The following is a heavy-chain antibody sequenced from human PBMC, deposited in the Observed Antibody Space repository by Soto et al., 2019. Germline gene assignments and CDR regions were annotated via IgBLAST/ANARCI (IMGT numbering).Heavy chain of an antibody. CDR1: GYTFTSYA. V-gene: IGHV1-3*01. Sequence: ASVKVSCKASGYTFTSYAMHWVRQAPGQRLEWMGWINAGNGNTKYSQKFQGRVTITRDTSASTAYMELSSLRSEDTAAYYCARNYYDSSGYYYPPPPSFDYWGQGTLVTVSS. D-gene: IGHD3-22*01. CDR3: ARNYYDSSGYYYPPPPSFDY. J-gene: IGHJ4*02. CDR2: INAGNGNT.